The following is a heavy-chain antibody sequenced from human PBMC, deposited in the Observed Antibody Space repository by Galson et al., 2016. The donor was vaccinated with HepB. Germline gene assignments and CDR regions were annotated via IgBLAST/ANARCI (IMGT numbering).Heavy chain of an antibody. D-gene: IGHD2-2*01. CDR3: ATSPSRGV. CDR2: IYSGGSI. Sequence: SLRLSCAASGFAVSNNYMSWVRQAPGKGLEGVSVIYSGGSIQYADSVKGRFTISRDNSKNTLYLQMNSLRAEDTAVYYCATSPSRGVWGQGTTATVSS. J-gene: IGHJ6*02. CDR1: GFAVSNNY. V-gene: IGHV3-53*01.